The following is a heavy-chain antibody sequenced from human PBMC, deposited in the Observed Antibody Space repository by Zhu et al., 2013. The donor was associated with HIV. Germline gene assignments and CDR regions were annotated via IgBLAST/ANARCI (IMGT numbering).Heavy chain of an antibody. J-gene: IGHJ3*02. V-gene: IGHV1-24*01. CDR3: ARDELVGASGAFDS. CDR2: FDPEDGET. CDR1: GYTLTELS. Sequence: QVQLVQSGAEVKKPGASVKVSCKVSGYTLTELSMHWVRQAPGKGLEWMGGFDPEDGETIYAQKFQGRVTMTTDTSTNTAFMELRSLRSDDTAVYYCARDELVGASGAFDSWGQGTMVIVSS. D-gene: IGHD1-26*01.